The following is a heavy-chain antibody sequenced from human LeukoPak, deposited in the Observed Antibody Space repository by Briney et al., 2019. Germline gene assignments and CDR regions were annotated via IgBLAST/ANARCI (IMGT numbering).Heavy chain of an antibody. V-gene: IGHV5-51*01. D-gene: IGHD6-19*01. CDR3: ARPHSTGWNY. CDR1: GYSFTNYW. CDR2: IYPDDSDT. J-gene: IGHJ4*02. Sequence: PGESLKISCKTSGYSFTNYWIAWVRQMPGKGLEWMGIIYPDDSDTKYSPSFQGQVTISVDKSISTAYLQWSSLKASDTAMYYCARPHSTGWNYWGQGTLVTVSS.